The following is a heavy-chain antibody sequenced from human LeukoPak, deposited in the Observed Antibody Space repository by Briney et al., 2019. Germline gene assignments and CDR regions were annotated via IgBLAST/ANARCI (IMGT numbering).Heavy chain of an antibody. V-gene: IGHV4-59*01. D-gene: IGHD6-13*01. CDR1: GGSISSYY. CDR2: IYYSGTT. J-gene: IGHJ4*02. CDR3: ARGVYIAAAQYGY. Sequence: SETLSLTCTVAGGSISSYYWSWIRQPPGKGLEWNGYIYYSGTTNYNPSLKSRVTISVDTSKNQFSLKLSSVTAADTAVYYCARGVYIAAAQYGYWGQGTLVTVSS.